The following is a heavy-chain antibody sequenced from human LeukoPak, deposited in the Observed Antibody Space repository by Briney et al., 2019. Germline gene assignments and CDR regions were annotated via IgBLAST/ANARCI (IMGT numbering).Heavy chain of an antibody. Sequence: SETLSLTCTVSGGSISSYYWSWIRQPPGKGLEWIGYIYYSGSTNYNPSLKSRVTISVDTSKNQFSLKLSSVTAADTAVYYCAREINRTLIVVVTLFDYWGQGTLVTVSS. CDR1: GGSISSYY. CDR2: IYYSGST. V-gene: IGHV4-59*12. CDR3: AREINRTLIVVVTLFDY. D-gene: IGHD3-22*01. J-gene: IGHJ4*02.